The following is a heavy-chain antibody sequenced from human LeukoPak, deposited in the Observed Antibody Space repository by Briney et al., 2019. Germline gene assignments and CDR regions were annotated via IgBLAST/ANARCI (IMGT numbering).Heavy chain of an antibody. V-gene: IGHV4-31*03. J-gene: IGHJ6*02. CDR2: IYNSGRT. Sequence: SETLSLTCNVSGGSISSGGYYWSWIRQHPGKGLEWIGYIYNSGRTYYNPSLKSRVSISIDTSKIQFSLKLSSVTAADTAVYYCARGPIWFGELWRYGTDVWGQGTTVTVSS. CDR1: GGSISSGGYY. CDR3: ARGPIWFGELWRYGTDV. D-gene: IGHD3-10*01.